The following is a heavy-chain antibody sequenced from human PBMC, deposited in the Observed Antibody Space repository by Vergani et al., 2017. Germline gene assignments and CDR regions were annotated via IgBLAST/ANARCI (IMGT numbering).Heavy chain of an antibody. CDR2: IYYSGST. V-gene: IGHV4-39*01. CDR1: GGSISSSTYY. CDR3: ARPLNYYYYMDV. Sequence: QLQLQESGPGLVKHSETLSLTCTVSGGSISSSTYYWGWIRQPPGKGLEWIGSIYYSGSTYYNPSLKSRVTISVDTSKNQLSLKVSSVTAADTAVYYCARPLNYYYYMDVWGKGTTVTVSS. J-gene: IGHJ6*03.